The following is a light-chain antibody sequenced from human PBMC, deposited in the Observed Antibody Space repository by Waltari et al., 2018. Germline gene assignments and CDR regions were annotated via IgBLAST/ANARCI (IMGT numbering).Light chain of an antibody. Sequence: QSALTQPASVSGPPGQSIAISCTGTSSDIGAYDYVSWYQQHPGKAPKLMIYDVSDRPSGISTPFSGSQSGNAASLTIPGLQAEDEADYYCSSYTTSSTLVFGGGTKLTVL. CDR3: SSYTTSSTLV. CDR1: SSDIGAYDY. CDR2: DVS. V-gene: IGLV2-14*03. J-gene: IGLJ2*01.